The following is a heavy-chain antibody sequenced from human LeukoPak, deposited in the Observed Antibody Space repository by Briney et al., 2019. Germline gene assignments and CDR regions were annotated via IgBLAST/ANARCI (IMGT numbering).Heavy chain of an antibody. V-gene: IGHV1-8*03. CDR1: GYTFNNYH. CDR3: ARTTSFTASGYDY. J-gene: IGHJ4*02. Sequence: ASVKVSCKASGYTFNNYHINWVRQATGQGLEWMGWMNPNNCDSGYEQQFQGRITITRDTSISTSHMELRSLRSDDTAVYFCARTTSFTASGYDYGGQGTLVTVSS. CDR2: MNPNNCDS. D-gene: IGHD6-25*01.